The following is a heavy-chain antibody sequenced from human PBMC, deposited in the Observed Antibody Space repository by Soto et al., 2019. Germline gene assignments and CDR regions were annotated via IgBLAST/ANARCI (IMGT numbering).Heavy chain of an antibody. D-gene: IGHD6-13*01. Sequence: QVQLQQWGAGLLKPSETLSLTCAVYGGSFSGYYWSWIRQPPGKGLEWIGEINHSGSTNYNPSLKSRVTISVDTSKNQSSLKLNSVTAADTAVYYCASPAIAATVSAFDFWGQGTLVTVSS. CDR1: GGSFSGYY. CDR2: INHSGST. J-gene: IGHJ4*02. CDR3: ASPAIAATVSAFDF. V-gene: IGHV4-34*02.